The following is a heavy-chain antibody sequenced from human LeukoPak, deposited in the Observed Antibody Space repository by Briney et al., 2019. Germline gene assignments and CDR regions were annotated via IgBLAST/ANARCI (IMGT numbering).Heavy chain of an antibody. D-gene: IGHD2-15*01. CDR3: AKDRWGSGGSGGGDY. V-gene: IGHV3-23*01. J-gene: IGHJ4*02. CDR1: GFTFSSYA. CDR2: INNSSGST. Sequence: PGGSLRLSCAASGFTFSSYAMIWVRQAPGKGLEWVSVINNSSGSTYYADSVKGRFTISRDNSKNTLYLQMNSLRAEDTAVYYCAKDRWGSGGSGGGDYWGQGTLVTVSS.